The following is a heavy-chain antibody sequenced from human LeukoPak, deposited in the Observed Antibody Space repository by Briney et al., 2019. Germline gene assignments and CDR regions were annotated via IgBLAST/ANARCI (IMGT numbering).Heavy chain of an antibody. V-gene: IGHV3-30*03. D-gene: IGHD3-22*01. Sequence: PGGSLRLSCAASGFTFSSYSMNWVRQAPGKGLEWVAVISYDGSNKYYADSVEGRFIISRDNSRNTLYLQMNSLRAEDTAVYYCARGSGYLETFDYWGQGTLVTVSS. J-gene: IGHJ4*02. CDR2: ISYDGSNK. CDR1: GFTFSSYS. CDR3: ARGSGYLETFDY.